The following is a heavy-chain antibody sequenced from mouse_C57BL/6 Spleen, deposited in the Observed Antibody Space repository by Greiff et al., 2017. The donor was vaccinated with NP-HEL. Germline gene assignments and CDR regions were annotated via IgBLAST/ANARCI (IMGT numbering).Heavy chain of an antibody. J-gene: IGHJ4*01. Sequence: VQLQQSGPELVKPGASVKISCKASGYAFSSSWMNWVKQRPGKGLEWIGRIYPGDGDTNYNGKFKGKATLTADKSSSTAYMQLSSLTSEDSAVYFCARYGTYYAMDYWGQGTSVTVSS. CDR3: ARYGTYYAMDY. V-gene: IGHV1-82*01. CDR1: GYAFSSSW. D-gene: IGHD1-1*01. CDR2: IYPGDGDT.